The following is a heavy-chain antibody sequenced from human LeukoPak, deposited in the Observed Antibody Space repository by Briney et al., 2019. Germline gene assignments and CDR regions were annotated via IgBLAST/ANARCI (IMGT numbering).Heavy chain of an antibody. CDR1: GFTVSSSY. CDR3: ARDQDDYGDYEFST. D-gene: IGHD4-17*01. CDR2: IYSGGST. V-gene: IGHV3-53*01. Sequence: GGSLRLSCAASGFTVSSSYMSWVRQAPGKGLEWVSVIYSGGSTYYADSVKGRFTISRDNSKNTLYLQMNSLRAEDTAVYYCARDQDDYGDYEFSTWGQGTLVTVSS. J-gene: IGHJ4*02.